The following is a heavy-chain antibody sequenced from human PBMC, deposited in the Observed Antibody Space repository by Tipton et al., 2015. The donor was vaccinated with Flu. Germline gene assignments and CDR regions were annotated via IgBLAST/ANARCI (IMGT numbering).Heavy chain of an antibody. CDR3: ARAPSGGSSIAARPNWFDP. J-gene: IGHJ5*02. V-gene: IGHV4-34*01. D-gene: IGHD6-6*01. Sequence: TLSLTCAVYGGSFSGYYWSWIRQPPGKGLEWIGEINHGGSTNYNPSLKSRVTISVDTSKNQFSLKLSSVTAADTAVYYCARAPSGGSSIAARPNWFDPWGQGTLVNVSS. CDR1: GGSFSGYY. CDR2: INHGGST.